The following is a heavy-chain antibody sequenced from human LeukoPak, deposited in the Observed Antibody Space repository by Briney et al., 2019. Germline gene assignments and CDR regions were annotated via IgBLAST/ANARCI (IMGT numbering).Heavy chain of an antibody. V-gene: IGHV1-2*02. CDR3: ARSHDYGDFAFDY. CDR1: GYTFTGYY. D-gene: IGHD4-17*01. CDR2: INPNSGGT. J-gene: IGHJ4*02. Sequence: ASVKVSCKASGYTFTGYYMHWVRQAPGQGLEWMGWINPNSGGTNYAQKFQGRVTMTRDTSISTAYMELSRLRSDDAAVYYCARSHDYGDFAFDYWGQGTLVTVSS.